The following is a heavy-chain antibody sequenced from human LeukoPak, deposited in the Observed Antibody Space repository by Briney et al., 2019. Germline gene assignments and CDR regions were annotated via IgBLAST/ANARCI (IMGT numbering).Heavy chain of an antibody. V-gene: IGHV3-21*01. J-gene: IGHJ4*02. CDR3: AREVLTLEGY. D-gene: IGHD3-16*01. Sequence: GGSLRLSCAASGFTFSNYEMNWVRQAPGKGLEWVSSISSSSSHIYYADSVKGRFTISRDNAKNSLYLQMNSLRAEDTAVYCCAREVLTLEGYWGQGTLVTVSS. CDR2: ISSSSSHI. CDR1: GFTFSNYE.